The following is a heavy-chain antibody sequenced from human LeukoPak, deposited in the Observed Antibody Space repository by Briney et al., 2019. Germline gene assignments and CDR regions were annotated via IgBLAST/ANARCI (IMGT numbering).Heavy chain of an antibody. J-gene: IGHJ4*02. CDR3: ARAGGGYYGSGSYFDY. CDR1: GGSISSSNW. D-gene: IGHD3-10*01. Sequence: SETLSLTCAVSGGSISSSNWWSWVRQPPGKGLEWIGEIYHSGSTNYNPSLKSRVTISVDKSKNQFSLKLSSVTAADTAVYYCARAGGGYYGSGSYFDYWGQGTLVTVSS. V-gene: IGHV4-4*02. CDR2: IYHSGST.